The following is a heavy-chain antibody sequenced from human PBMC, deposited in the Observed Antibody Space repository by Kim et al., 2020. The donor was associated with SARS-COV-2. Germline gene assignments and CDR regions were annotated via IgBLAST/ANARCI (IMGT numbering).Heavy chain of an antibody. D-gene: IGHD2-15*01. J-gene: IGHJ5*02. Sequence: ETLSLTCAVYGGSFSGYYWSWIRQPPGKGLEWIGEINHSGSTNYNPSLKSRVTISVDTSKNQFSLKLSSVTAADTSVYYCARVFLVAATREGTWFDPWGQGTLVSVSS. CDR2: INHSGST. V-gene: IGHV4-34*01. CDR1: GGSFSGYY. CDR3: ARVFLVAATREGTWFDP.